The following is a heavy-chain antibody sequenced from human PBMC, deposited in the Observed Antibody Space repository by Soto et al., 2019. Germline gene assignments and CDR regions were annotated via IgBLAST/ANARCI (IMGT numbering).Heavy chain of an antibody. CDR2: IYRSGST. Sequence: QVQLQESGPGLVKPSGTLSLTCIVSGGSISSDNWWSWVRQPPGKGLEWIGEIYRSGSTNYNPSLKSRVTISVDKSKNQFSLKLSSVTAADTAVYYCAVYDSSGYYYVDWYFDLWGRGTLVTVSS. CDR3: AVYDSSGYYYVDWYFDL. J-gene: IGHJ2*01. V-gene: IGHV4-4*02. D-gene: IGHD3-22*01. CDR1: GGSISSDNW.